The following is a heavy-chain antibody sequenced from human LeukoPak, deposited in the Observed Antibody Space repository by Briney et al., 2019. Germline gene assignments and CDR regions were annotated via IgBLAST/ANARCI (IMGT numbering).Heavy chain of an antibody. CDR3: ARVGYSYGYGSYSDY. Sequence: PGGSLRLSCAASGFTFSTHWMSWVRQAPGMGLEWVANIKEDGSEKYYVDSVKGRFTISRDNAKNSLYLQMNSLRAEDTAVYYRARVGYSYGYGSYSDYWGQGTLVTVSS. D-gene: IGHD5-18*01. J-gene: IGHJ4*02. CDR2: IKEDGSEK. CDR1: GFTFSTHW. V-gene: IGHV3-7*01.